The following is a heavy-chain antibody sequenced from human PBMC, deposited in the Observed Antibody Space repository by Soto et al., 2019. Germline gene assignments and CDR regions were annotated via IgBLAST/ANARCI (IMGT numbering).Heavy chain of an antibody. CDR1: GYTFSTYG. CDR3: ARMGDVPFYYYGTDV. CDR2: INGYNGNT. D-gene: IGHD3-16*01. V-gene: IGHV1-18*01. J-gene: IGHJ6*02. Sequence: QVQLVQSGAEVKKPGASVKVSCKASGYTFSTYGISWVRQAPGQGLEWMGWINGYNGNTNYAPKLQGRITMTTDTSTTTAYMELRSLRSEDTAVYYCARMGDVPFYYYGTDVWGQGTTVTVSS.